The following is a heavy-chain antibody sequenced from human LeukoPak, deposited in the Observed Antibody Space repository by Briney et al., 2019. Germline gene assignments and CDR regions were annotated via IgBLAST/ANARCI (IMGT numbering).Heavy chain of an antibody. V-gene: IGHV3-30-3*01. J-gene: IGHJ3*02. CDR2: ISYDGSNK. CDR1: GFTFSSYA. Sequence: PGGSLRLSCAASGFTFSSYAMHWVRQAPGKGLEWVAVISYDGSNKYYADSVKGRFTISRDNSKNTLYLQMNSLRAEDTAVYYCAREPRGRPGAFDIWGQGTMVTVSS. CDR3: AREPRGRPGAFDI. D-gene: IGHD6-6*01.